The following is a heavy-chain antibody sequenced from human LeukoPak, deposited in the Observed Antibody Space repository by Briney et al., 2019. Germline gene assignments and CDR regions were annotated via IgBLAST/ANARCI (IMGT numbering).Heavy chain of an antibody. D-gene: IGHD4-17*01. CDR1: GFTFSSYG. V-gene: IGHV3-20*04. CDR3: AKATYGDYWGEFDY. CDR2: INWSGGVT. J-gene: IGHJ4*02. Sequence: GGSLRLSCAASGFTFSSYGMTWVRQAPGKGLEWVSGINWSGGVTAYVDSVKGRFTISRDNAKNSLYLQMNSLRGEDTAVYYCAKATYGDYWGEFDYWGQGTLVTVSS.